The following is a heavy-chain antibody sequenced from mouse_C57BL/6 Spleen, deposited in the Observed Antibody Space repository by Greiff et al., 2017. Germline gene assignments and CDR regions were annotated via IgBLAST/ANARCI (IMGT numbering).Heavy chain of an antibody. Sequence: QVQLKQSGAELVRPGASVTLSCKASGYTFTDYEMHWVKQTPVHGLEWIGAIDPETGGTAYNQKFKGKAILTADKSSSTAYMELRSLTSEDSAVYYCTRTRAHYYGSSYDYWGQGTTLTVSS. CDR2: IDPETGGT. CDR1: GYTFTDYE. CDR3: TRTRAHYYGSSYDY. V-gene: IGHV1-15*01. D-gene: IGHD1-1*01. J-gene: IGHJ2*01.